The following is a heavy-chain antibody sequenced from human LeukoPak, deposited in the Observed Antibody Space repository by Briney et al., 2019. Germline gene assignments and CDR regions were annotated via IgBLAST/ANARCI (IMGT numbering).Heavy chain of an antibody. Sequence: GGSLRLSCAASGFTFSSYAMSWVRQAPGKGLEWVSAISGSGGSTYYADSVKGRFTISRDNSKNTLYLQMNSLRAEDTAVYYCAKTHPYDFCSGYYEGVFDYWGQGTLVTVSS. CDR3: AKTHPYDFCSGYYEGVFDY. CDR2: ISGSGGST. J-gene: IGHJ4*02. V-gene: IGHV3-23*01. D-gene: IGHD3-3*01. CDR1: GFTFSSYA.